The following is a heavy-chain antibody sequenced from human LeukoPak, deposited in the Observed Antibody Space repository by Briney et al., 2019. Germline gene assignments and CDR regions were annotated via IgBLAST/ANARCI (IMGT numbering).Heavy chain of an antibody. Sequence: VASVKVSCKASGYTLTSYDINGVRQATGQGLEWMGRINTNSGNTDYAQKFQGRVTMTRNSSIGTVYMELSSLKSEDTAVYYCARGLLQFWNGYAAAVFDIWGQGTMVTVSS. CDR3: ARGLLQFWNGYAAAVFDI. CDR2: INTNSGNT. V-gene: IGHV1-8*01. CDR1: GYTLTSYD. D-gene: IGHD3-3*01. J-gene: IGHJ3*02.